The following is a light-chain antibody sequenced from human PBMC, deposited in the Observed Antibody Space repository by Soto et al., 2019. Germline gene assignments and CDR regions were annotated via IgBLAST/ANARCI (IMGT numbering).Light chain of an antibody. CDR1: QTISSW. J-gene: IGKJ1*01. Sequence: DIQMTQSPSTLSGSVGDRVTITCRASQTISSWLAWYQQKPGKAPKLLIYKASTLKSGVPSRFSGSGSGTAFTLTISSLQPDDFATYYCQHYNSHSEAFGQGTNVAIK. CDR2: KAS. CDR3: QHYNSHSEA. V-gene: IGKV1-5*03.